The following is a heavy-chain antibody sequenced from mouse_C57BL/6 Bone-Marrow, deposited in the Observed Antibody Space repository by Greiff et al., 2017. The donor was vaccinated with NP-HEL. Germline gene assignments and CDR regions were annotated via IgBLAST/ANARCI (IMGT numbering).Heavy chain of an antibody. CDR1: GFNIKDDY. CDR2: IDPENGDT. CDR3: TTGGYGNDDY. D-gene: IGHD2-10*02. Sequence: VQLQQSGAELVRPGASVKLSCTASGFNIKDDYMHWVKQRPEQGLEWIGWIDPENGDTEYASKFQGKATIPADTSSNTAYLQLSSLTSEDTAVYYCTTGGYGNDDYWGQGTTLTVSS. V-gene: IGHV14-4*01. J-gene: IGHJ2*01.